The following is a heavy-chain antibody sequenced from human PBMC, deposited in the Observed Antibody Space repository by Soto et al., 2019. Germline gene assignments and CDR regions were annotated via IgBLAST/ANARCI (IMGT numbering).Heavy chain of an antibody. CDR2: MNPRIGNT. Sequence: QVQLVQSGVEVKKPGASVKVSCKTSGYTFITYEITWVRQAPGQRLEWMGWMNPRIGNTGYEQKFQGRVAMTRYTSVNTAYVEMSDLTSEDTAVYYCARGHSFTSCGYWFDSWGQGTLVTVSS. V-gene: IGHV1-8*01. J-gene: IGHJ5*01. CDR1: GYTFITYE. CDR3: ARGHSFTSCGYWFDS. D-gene: IGHD2-2*01.